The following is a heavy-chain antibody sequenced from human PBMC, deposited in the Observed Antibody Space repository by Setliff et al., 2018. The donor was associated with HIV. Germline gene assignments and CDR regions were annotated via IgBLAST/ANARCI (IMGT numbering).Heavy chain of an antibody. CDR3: ARERISVGGAQGADY. J-gene: IGHJ4*02. CDR1: GFTFSSYA. CDR2: ISGSVGST. V-gene: IGHV3-23*01. D-gene: IGHD1-26*01. Sequence: GSLRLSCAASGFTFSSYAMSWVRQAPGKGLEWVSGISGSVGSTYYADSVKGRFTISRDNAKNTLYLQMNSLRAEDTAVYYCARERISVGGAQGADYWGQGTLVTVSS.